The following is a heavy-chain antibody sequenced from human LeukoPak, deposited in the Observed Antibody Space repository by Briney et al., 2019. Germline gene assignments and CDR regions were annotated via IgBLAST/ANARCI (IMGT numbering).Heavy chain of an antibody. D-gene: IGHD2-2*01. Sequence: ASVKVSCKASGYTFTGYYMHWVRQAPGQGLEWMGWINPNSGGTNYAQKFQGRVTMTRDTSISTAYMELSRLRSDDTAVYYCARGSLSDIVVVPAAMVSSMDVWGKGTTVTVSS. V-gene: IGHV1-2*02. CDR1: GYTFTGYY. J-gene: IGHJ6*03. CDR2: INPNSGGT. CDR3: ARGSLSDIVVVPAAMVSSMDV.